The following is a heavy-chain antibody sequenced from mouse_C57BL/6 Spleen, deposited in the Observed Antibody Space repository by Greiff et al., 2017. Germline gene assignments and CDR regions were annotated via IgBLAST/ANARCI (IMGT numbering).Heavy chain of an antibody. D-gene: IGHD2-1*01. J-gene: IGHJ3*01. CDR3: ARAYYGNPWFAY. V-gene: IGHV1-69*01. CDR2: IDPSDSYT. Sequence: QVQLKQPGAELVMPGASVKLSCKASGYTFTSYWMHWVKQRPGQGLEWIGEIDPSDSYTNYNQKFKGKSTLTVDKSSSTAYMQLSSLTSEYSAVYYCARAYYGNPWFAYWGQGTLVTVSA. CDR1: GYTFTSYW.